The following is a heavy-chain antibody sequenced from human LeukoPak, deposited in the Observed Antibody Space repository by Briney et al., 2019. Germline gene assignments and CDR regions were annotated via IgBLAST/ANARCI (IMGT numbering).Heavy chain of an antibody. Sequence: GASVKVSCKASGGTFSSYAISWVRQAPGQGLEWMGGIIPIFGTANYAQKFQGRVTITADESTSTAYMELSSLRSEDTAVYYCARVPLAHRNWFDPWGQGTLVTVSS. CDR2: IIPIFGTA. V-gene: IGHV1-69*13. CDR3: ARVPLAHRNWFDP. CDR1: GGTFSSYA. J-gene: IGHJ5*02.